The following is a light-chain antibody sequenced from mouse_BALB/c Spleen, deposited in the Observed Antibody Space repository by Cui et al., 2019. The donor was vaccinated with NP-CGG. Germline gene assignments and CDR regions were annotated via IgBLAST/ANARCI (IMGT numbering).Light chain of an antibody. V-gene: IGLV1*01. Sequence: QAVVPHESALTPSPAATVTLTCRSSTGAVTTSNYANWVQEKPDHLFTGLIGGTNNRAPGVPARFSGSLIGDKAALTITGAQTEDEAIYFCALWYSNHWVFGGGTKLTVL. CDR2: GTN. CDR1: TGAVTTSNY. J-gene: IGLJ1*01. CDR3: ALWYSNHWV.